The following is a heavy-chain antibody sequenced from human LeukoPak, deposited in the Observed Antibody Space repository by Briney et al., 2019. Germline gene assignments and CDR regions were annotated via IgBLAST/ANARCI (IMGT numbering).Heavy chain of an antibody. CDR3: ARSPQGTGSPADY. CDR2: ISSSSKYI. D-gene: IGHD1-1*01. J-gene: IGHJ4*02. CDR1: GSRFSSYS. Sequence: GGSLRLSCGDSGSRFSSYSMNWVRQAPGKDLEWVSSISSSSKYIYYADSVKGRFTISRDNAKNSLYLQMNGLRADDTAVYYCARSPQGTGSPADYWGQGTLVTVSS. V-gene: IGHV3-21*01.